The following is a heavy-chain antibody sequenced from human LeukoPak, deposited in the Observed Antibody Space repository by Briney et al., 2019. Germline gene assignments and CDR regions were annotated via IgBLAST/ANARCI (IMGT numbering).Heavy chain of an antibody. CDR2: INPNSGGT. CDR1: GYTFTGYY. CDR3: ARDGVEWDSSSSVAFDI. D-gene: IGHD6-6*01. Sequence: GASVKVSCKASGYTFTGYYMHWVRQAPGQGLEWMGWINPNSGGTNYAQKFQGRVTMTRDTSISTAYMELSRLRSDDTAVYYCARDGVEWDSSSSVAFDIWGQGTMVTVSS. J-gene: IGHJ3*02. V-gene: IGHV1-2*02.